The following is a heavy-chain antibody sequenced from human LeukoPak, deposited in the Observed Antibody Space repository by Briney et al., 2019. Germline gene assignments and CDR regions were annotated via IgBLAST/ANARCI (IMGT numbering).Heavy chain of an antibody. CDR3: ARWSPFDY. Sequence: ASVKVSCKASGYMFSINDMHWIRQAPGQGLEWMGWIDTNTGNPTYAQGFTGRFVFSLDTSVSTVYLQISSLKAEDTAVYYCARWSPFDYWGQGTLVTVSS. D-gene: IGHD3-3*01. J-gene: IGHJ4*02. V-gene: IGHV7-4-1*02. CDR2: IDTNTGNP. CDR1: GYMFSIND.